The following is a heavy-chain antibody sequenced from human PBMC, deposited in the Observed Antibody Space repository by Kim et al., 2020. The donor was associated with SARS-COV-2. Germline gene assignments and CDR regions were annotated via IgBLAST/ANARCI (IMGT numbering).Heavy chain of an antibody. J-gene: IGHJ4*02. CDR3: AKVVYRSTYYGIYY. CDR1: GFTFSIFA. CDR2: IGDSGGST. D-gene: IGHD6-13*01. V-gene: IGHV3-23*01. Sequence: GGSLRLSCTTSGFTFSIFAMNWVRQAPGKGLEWVSSIGDSGGSTYYADSVKGRFTISRDNSKNTLYLQMNSLRAEDTAVYYCAKVVYRSTYYGIYYWGQG.